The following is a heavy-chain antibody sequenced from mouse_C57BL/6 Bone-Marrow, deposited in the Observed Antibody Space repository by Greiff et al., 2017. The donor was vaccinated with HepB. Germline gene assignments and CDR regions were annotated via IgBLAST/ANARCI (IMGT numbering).Heavy chain of an antibody. CDR1: GYTFTSYW. CDR3: AIWLGYYAMDY. Sequence: QVQLQQPGAELVKPGASVKVSCKASGYTFTSYWMHWVKQRPGQGLEWIGRIHPSDSDTNYNQKFKGKATVTVDKSSSTAYMQLSSLTSEDSAVYYCAIWLGYYAMDYWDQGTSVTVSS. J-gene: IGHJ4*01. CDR2: IHPSDSDT. V-gene: IGHV1-74*01. D-gene: IGHD3-3*01.